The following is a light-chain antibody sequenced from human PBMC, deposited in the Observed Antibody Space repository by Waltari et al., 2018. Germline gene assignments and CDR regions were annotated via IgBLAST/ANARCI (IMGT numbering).Light chain of an antibody. CDR2: RND. CDR3: AAWDDSLSGHWV. CDR1: SSTIGTNL. J-gene: IGLJ2*01. Sequence: QSALPQPPSASGTPGQRVTISCSGSSSTIGTNLVNWYQQLPGKAPKLLVYRNDQRPSGVPDRFSGSKSGTSASLAISGLQSEDEADYYCAAWDDSLSGHWVFGGGTKVTVL. V-gene: IGLV1-44*01.